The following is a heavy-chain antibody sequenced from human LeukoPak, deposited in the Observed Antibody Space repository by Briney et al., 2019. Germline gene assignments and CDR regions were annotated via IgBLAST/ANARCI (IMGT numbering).Heavy chain of an antibody. D-gene: IGHD3-10*01. CDR2: ISSSGSSI. Sequence: GGSLRLSCAASGFTFRSYSMNWVRQVPGKGLEWVSYISSSGSSIYYAESAKGRFTISRDNAKSSLYLQMHSLRAEDTAVYYCASSVGLLWVEGDAFDIWGQGTVVTVSS. V-gene: IGHV3-48*04. J-gene: IGHJ3*02. CDR1: GFTFRSYS. CDR3: ASSVGLLWVEGDAFDI.